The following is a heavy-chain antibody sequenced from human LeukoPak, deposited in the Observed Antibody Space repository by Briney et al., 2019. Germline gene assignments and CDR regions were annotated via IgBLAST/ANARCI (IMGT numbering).Heavy chain of an antibody. CDR2: IYYSGST. CDR3: ASGESSSWYLV. J-gene: IGHJ4*02. Sequence: SETLSLTCTVSGGSISSYYWSWIRQPPGKGLERIGYIYYSGSTNYNPSLKSRVSISVDTSKNQFSLKLSSVTAADTAVYYCASGESSSWYLVWGQGTLVTVSS. V-gene: IGHV4-59*01. CDR1: GGSISSYY. D-gene: IGHD6-13*01.